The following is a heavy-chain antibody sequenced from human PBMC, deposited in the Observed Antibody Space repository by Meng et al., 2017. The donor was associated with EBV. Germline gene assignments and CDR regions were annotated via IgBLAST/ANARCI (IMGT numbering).Heavy chain of an antibody. CDR2: MNPNSGNT. CDR3: ARGVGTIFGVVIKNWFDP. D-gene: IGHD3-3*01. CDR1: GYTFTSYD. V-gene: IGHV1-8*01. J-gene: IGHJ5*02. Sequence: QVQLVQAAAEAKTRGASVKVSCKASGYTFTSYDTNWVRQATGQGLEWMGWMNPNSGNTGYAQKFQGRVTMTRNTSISTAYMELSSLRSEDTAVYYCARGVGTIFGVVIKNWFDPWGQGTLVTVSS.